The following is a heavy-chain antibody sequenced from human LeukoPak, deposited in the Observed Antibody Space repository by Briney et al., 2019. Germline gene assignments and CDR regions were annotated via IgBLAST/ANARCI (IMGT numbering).Heavy chain of an antibody. CDR2: LSGSGSST. V-gene: IGHV3-23*01. J-gene: IGHJ6*02. D-gene: IGHD6-25*01. CDR1: GFTFRYYG. CDR3: AKGTGAAAADGMDA. Sequence: PGGSLRLSCAASGFTFRYYGMSWVRQAPGKGLEWVSSLSGSGSSTHYADSVKGRFTISRDNSKNTLYLQMNSLRAEDTAVYYCAKGTGAAAADGMDAWGQGTTVTVPS.